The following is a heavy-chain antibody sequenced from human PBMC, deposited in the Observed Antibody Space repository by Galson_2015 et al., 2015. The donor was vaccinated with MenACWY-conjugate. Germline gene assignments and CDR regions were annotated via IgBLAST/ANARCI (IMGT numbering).Heavy chain of an antibody. D-gene: IGHD6-13*01. CDR3: ARRAAVGVVRYYFDY. CDR2: IKQDGSEK. V-gene: IGHV3-7*03. J-gene: IGHJ4*02. Sequence: WVANIKQDGSEKYSVDSVKGRFTISRDNAKNSLYLQMNSLRAEDTAVYYCARRAAVGVVRYYFDYWGQGTLVTVSS.